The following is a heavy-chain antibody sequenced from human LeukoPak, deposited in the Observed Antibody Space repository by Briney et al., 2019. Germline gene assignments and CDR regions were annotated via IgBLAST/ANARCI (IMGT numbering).Heavy chain of an antibody. CDR3: AREGVLRFLEWSPLGYMDV. V-gene: IGHV4-34*01. CDR1: GGSFSGYY. D-gene: IGHD3-3*01. Sequence: SETLSLTCAVYGGSFSGYYWSWIRQPPGKGLEWIGEINHSGSTNYNPSLKSRVTISVDTSKNQFSLKLSSVTAADTAVYYCAREGVLRFLEWSPLGYMDVWGKGTTVTVSS. CDR2: INHSGST. J-gene: IGHJ6*03.